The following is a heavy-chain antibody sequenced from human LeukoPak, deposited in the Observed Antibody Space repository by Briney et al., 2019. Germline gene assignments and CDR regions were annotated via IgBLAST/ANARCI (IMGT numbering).Heavy chain of an antibody. D-gene: IGHD3-22*01. CDR1: GGTFSSYA. CDR3: ARDSSRIYYDSSGYRGNAFGI. V-gene: IGHV1-69*04. CDR2: IIPILGIA. Sequence: SVKVSCKASGGTFSSYAISWVRQAPGQGLEWMGRIIPILGIANYAEKFQGRVTITADKSTSTAYMELSSLRSEDTAVYYCARDSSRIYYDSSGYRGNAFGIWGQGTMVTVSS. J-gene: IGHJ3*02.